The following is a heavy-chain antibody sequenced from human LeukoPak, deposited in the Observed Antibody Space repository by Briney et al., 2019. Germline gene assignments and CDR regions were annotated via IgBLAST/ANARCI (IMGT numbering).Heavy chain of an antibody. Sequence: GGSLRLSCAASGFTFDNYAMSWVRQAPGKGLEWVSAISGGGGSTHYADSVKGRFTISRDNSKNTLYLQMNSLRAEDTAVYYCAKGASPGVHYYPMDVWGQGTTVTVSS. CDR3: AKGASPGVHYYPMDV. J-gene: IGHJ6*02. V-gene: IGHV3-23*01. CDR2: ISGGGGST. CDR1: GFTFDNYA. D-gene: IGHD3-3*01.